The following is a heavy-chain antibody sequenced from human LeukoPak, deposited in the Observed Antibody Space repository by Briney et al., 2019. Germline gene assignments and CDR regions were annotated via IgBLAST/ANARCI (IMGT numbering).Heavy chain of an antibody. J-gene: IGHJ5*02. CDR1: GYTFTSYA. V-gene: IGHV1-3*01. D-gene: IGHD2-21*01. CDR2: INAGNDNT. Sequence: ASVKVSCKASGYTFTSYAMHWVRQAPGQRLEWMGWINAGNDNTKYSQKFQGRVTITRDTSASTAYMELSSLRSEDTAVYYCARGIRGIPNWFDPWGQGTLVTVSS. CDR3: ARGIRGIPNWFDP.